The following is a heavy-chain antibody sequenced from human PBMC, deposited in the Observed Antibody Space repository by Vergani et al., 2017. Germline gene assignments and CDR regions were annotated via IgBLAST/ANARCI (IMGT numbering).Heavy chain of an antibody. CDR3: AKDNVPGYYDSSGYCDY. Sequence: EVQLLESGGGLVQPGGSLRLSCVGSGFTFTNFAMTWVRQAPGEGLEWVSGISGSGGFTYYADSVKGRFTISRDNSKNTMFLQMNNLRAEDTAVYYCAKDNVPGYYDSSGYCDYWGQGTLVTVSS. CDR2: ISGSGGFT. D-gene: IGHD3-22*01. CDR1: GFTFTNFA. J-gene: IGHJ4*02. V-gene: IGHV3-23*01.